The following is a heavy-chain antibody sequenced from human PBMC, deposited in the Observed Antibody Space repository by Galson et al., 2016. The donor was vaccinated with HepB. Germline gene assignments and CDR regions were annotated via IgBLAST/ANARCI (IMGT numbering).Heavy chain of an antibody. Sequence: SLRLSCAASGFTVSNNFMRWVRQAPGKGLEWVSLIYSGGGTHYVDSVKGRFIISRDNSKNTLYLQMNSLRVEDTAGYHCARGGNYGYTWGLGTLVTVSS. CDR1: GFTVSNNF. V-gene: IGHV3-53*01. CDR2: IYSGGGT. CDR3: ARGGNYGYT. D-gene: IGHD1-26*01. J-gene: IGHJ4*02.